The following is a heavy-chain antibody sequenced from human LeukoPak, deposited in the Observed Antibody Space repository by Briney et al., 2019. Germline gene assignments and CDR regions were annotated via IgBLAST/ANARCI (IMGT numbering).Heavy chain of an antibody. Sequence: GRSLRLSCAASGFTFSSYAMSWVRQAPGKGLEWVSAISGNDGTTCYADSVKGRFTISRDNSKNTLYLQMNSLRAEDTAVYYCAKEVPITINYMDVWGKGTTVTVSS. D-gene: IGHD3-3*01. CDR3: AKEVPITINYMDV. CDR1: GFTFSSYA. CDR2: ISGNDGTT. V-gene: IGHV3-23*01. J-gene: IGHJ6*03.